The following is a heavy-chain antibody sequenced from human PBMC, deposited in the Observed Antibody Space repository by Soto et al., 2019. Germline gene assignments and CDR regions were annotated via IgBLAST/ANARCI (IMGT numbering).Heavy chain of an antibody. V-gene: IGHV3-53*01. CDR2: IYSGGAT. D-gene: IGHD3-10*01. Sequence: GGSLRLSCAAAGFSGSTSHISWVRQAPGKGLEWVSVIYSGGATHYAVSVKGRLIISRDKSKNKVDLQMNSLRAEDTAVYYCAKVGPYDLGSYIFRQNWFAPSGPGTLVPVSS. J-gene: IGHJ5*02. CDR3: AKVGPYDLGSYIFRQNWFAP. CDR1: GFSGSTSH.